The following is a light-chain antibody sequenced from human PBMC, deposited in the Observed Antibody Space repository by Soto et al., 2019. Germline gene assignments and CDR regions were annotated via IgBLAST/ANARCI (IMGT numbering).Light chain of an antibody. J-gene: IGLJ2*01. V-gene: IGLV3-9*01. CDR3: QVWDSSTAWV. Sequence: SSELTQPLSVSVALGQTARITCGGNNIGSKNVHWYQQKPGQAPVLVIYRDSNRPSGIPERFSGSSSGNTATLTISRAQAGDEADYYCQVWDSSTAWVFGGGTKLTVL. CDR1: NIGSKN. CDR2: RDS.